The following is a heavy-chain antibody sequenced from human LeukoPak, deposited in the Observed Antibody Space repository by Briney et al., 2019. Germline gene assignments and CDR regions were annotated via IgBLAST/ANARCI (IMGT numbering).Heavy chain of an antibody. J-gene: IGHJ4*02. CDR1: GGTFSSYA. V-gene: IGHV1-69*05. CDR2: IIPIFGTA. D-gene: IGHD1-26*01. CDR3: ARDRSSGSYYAFDY. Sequence: GSSVKVPCKASGGTFSSYAISWVRQAPGQGLEWMGGIIPIFGTANYAQKFQGRVTITTDESTSTAYMELSSLRSEDTAVYYCARDRSSGSYYAFDYWGQETLVTVSS.